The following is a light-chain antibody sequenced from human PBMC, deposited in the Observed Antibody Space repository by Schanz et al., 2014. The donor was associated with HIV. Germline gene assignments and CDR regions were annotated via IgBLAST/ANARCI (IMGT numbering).Light chain of an antibody. CDR3: QQSNNFPYT. CDR1: QTIYSW. CDR2: QAS. V-gene: IGKV1-5*03. Sequence: DIQMTQSPSTLSASVGDRVTITCRARQTIYSWLAWYQQKPGRAPNLLIYQASTLETGVPSRFSGSGSGTEVTLTISSLQPDDFATYYCQQSNNFPYTFGQGTKLEIK. J-gene: IGKJ2*01.